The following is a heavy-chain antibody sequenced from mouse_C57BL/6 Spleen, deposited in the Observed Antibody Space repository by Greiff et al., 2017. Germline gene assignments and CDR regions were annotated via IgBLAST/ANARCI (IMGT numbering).Heavy chain of an antibody. CDR2: IDPETGGT. CDR1: GYTFTDYE. V-gene: IGHV1-15*01. D-gene: IGHD3-2*02. J-gene: IGHJ4*01. CDR3: TRYGYYSSGHYAMDY. Sequence: QVHVKQSGAELVRPGASVTLSCKASGYTFTDYEMHWVKQTPVHGLEWIGAIDPETGGTAYNQKFKGKAILTADKSSSTAYMELRSLTSEDSAVYYCTRYGYYSSGHYAMDYWGQGTSVTVSS.